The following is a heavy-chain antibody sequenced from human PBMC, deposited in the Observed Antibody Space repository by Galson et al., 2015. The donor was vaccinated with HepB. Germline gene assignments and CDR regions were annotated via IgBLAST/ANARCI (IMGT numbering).Heavy chain of an antibody. Sequence: VKVSCKVSGYTFTDYYMHWVQQAPGKGLEWMGLVDPEDGETIYAEKFQGRVTITADTSTDTAYMELSSLRSEDTAVYYCATDFRRRGSYGLYWGQGTLVTVSS. V-gene: IGHV1-69-2*01. J-gene: IGHJ4*02. CDR1: GYTFTDYY. CDR2: VDPEDGET. D-gene: IGHD1-26*01. CDR3: ATDFRRRGSYGLY.